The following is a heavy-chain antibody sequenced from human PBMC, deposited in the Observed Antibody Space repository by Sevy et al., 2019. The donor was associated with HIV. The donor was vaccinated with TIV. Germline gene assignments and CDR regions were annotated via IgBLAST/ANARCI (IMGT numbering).Heavy chain of an antibody. CDR2: ISSDSDSI. D-gene: IGHD3-9*01. CDR1: GFTFNSYS. Sequence: GGSLRLSCVASGFTFNSYSLNWVRQAPGKGLEWLAYISSDSDSIYYGESVKGRVTISRDNAKNSVHLQMSSLRDEDTAVYYCARYGYDLSTGYDYGMDVWGQGTTVTVSS. J-gene: IGHJ6*02. CDR3: ARYGYDLSTGYDYGMDV. V-gene: IGHV3-48*02.